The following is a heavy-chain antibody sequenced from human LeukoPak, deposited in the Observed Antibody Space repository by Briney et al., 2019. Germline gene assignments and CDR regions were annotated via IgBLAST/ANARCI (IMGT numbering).Heavy chain of an antibody. D-gene: IGHD4-17*01. Sequence: SETLSLTCTVSGGSISSYYWNWIRQPPGKGLEWIGYIYYSGSTNYNPSLKSRVTISVDTSKNQFSLKLSSVTAADTAVYYCARDMGTTVTPAAFDIWGQGTMVTVSS. CDR2: IYYSGST. J-gene: IGHJ3*02. V-gene: IGHV4-59*01. CDR3: ARDMGTTVTPAAFDI. CDR1: GGSISSYY.